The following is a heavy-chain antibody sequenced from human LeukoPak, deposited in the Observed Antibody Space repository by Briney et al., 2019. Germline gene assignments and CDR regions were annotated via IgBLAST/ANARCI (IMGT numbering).Heavy chain of an antibody. CDR3: ARGSKGTYDY. J-gene: IGHJ4*02. Sequence: GVSLRLSCVASGFTFSNYVMTWLPQAPGKGLEWVSSILGTGDYTYYPDSGKGRFTISRDNSKNTLYLQMNSLRAGVTAIYNCARGSKGTYDYWGQGTLVTVSS. CDR2: ILGTGDYT. CDR1: GFTFSNYV. V-gene: IGHV3-23*01.